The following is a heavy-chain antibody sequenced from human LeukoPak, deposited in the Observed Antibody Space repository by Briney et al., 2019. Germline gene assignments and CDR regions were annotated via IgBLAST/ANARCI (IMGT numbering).Heavy chain of an antibody. CDR1: GYMFTDYY. D-gene: IGHD6-19*01. Sequence: ASVKISCKASGYMFTDYYMHWVRQAPGQGLEWMGWFNPKSGGTKYAQKLQGRVTMTQDTSINTGYMDLSGLRSDDTAVYFCARDLGEIAMAGMFSTQSHFDRWGQGTLVTVSS. J-gene: IGHJ4*02. CDR3: ARDLGEIAMAGMFSTQSHFDR. CDR2: FNPKSGGT. V-gene: IGHV1-2*02.